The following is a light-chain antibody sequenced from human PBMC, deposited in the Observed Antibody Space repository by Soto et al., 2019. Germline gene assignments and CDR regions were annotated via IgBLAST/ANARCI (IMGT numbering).Light chain of an antibody. J-gene: IGKJ5*01. V-gene: IGKV3-20*01. Sequence: EIVLTQSPSTLSLSPGDTATLSCRASQSLSSNYLAWYQQRPGQAPKLLIYDISSRATGIPDWFSDSGSGTNFTPTITRLDAEDFREYYCEKYSGSLTFGQGTRLE. CDR1: QSLSSNY. CDR3: EKYSGSLT. CDR2: DIS.